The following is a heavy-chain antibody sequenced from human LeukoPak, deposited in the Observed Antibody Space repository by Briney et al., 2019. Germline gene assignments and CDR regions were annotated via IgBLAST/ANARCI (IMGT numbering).Heavy chain of an antibody. Sequence: GGSLRLSCAASGFTFSDYYMSWIRQAPGKGLEWVSYISSSSSTIYYADSVKGRFTISRDNAKNSLYLQMNSLRAEDTAVYYCARPRYCSSTSCPYYFDYWGQRTLVTVSS. CDR2: ISSSSSTI. D-gene: IGHD2-2*01. CDR3: ARPRYCSSTSCPYYFDY. V-gene: IGHV3-11*04. J-gene: IGHJ4*02. CDR1: GFTFSDYY.